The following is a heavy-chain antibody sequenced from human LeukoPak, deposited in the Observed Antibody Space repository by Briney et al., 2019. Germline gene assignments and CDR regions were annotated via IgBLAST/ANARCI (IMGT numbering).Heavy chain of an antibody. D-gene: IGHD2-2*01. J-gene: IGHJ4*02. V-gene: IGHV3-33*01. CDR1: GFTFSAYG. CDR2: IWANGVTE. CDR3: ARGASFYADDY. Sequence: GGSLRLSCAASGFTFSAYGMHWVRQAPGKGLEWVAVIWANGVTEHYADSVKGRFTISRDNSKSTLYLQMNSLTAEDTAIYYCARGASFYADDYWGQGTLVTVSS.